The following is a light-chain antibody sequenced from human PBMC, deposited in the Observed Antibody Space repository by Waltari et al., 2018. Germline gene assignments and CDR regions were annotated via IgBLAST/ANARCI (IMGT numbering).Light chain of an antibody. CDR2: GAS. CDR3: SQYGSSPFT. CDR1: QSVSSGY. V-gene: IGKV3-20*01. J-gene: IGKJ3*01. Sequence: EIVFTQSPGTLSLSPGERATLSCRASQSVSSGYLAWYQQKPGQAPRLLISGASSRATGIPDRFSGSGSGTDFTLTISRLEPEDFAVYYCSQYGSSPFTFGPGTKVDIK.